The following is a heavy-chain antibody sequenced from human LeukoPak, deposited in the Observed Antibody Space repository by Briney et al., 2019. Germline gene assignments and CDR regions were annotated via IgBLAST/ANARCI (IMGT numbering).Heavy chain of an antibody. CDR1: GVSFSGYY. V-gene: IGHV4-34*01. D-gene: IGHD1-26*01. J-gene: IGHJ3*02. Sequence: SETLSLTCAVYGVSFSGYYWSWIRQPPGKGLEWIGEINHSGSTNYNPSLKSRVTISVDTSKNQFSQKLSSVTAADTAVYYCARSYGLRRAFDIWGQGTMVTVFS. CDR3: ARSYGLRRAFDI. CDR2: INHSGST.